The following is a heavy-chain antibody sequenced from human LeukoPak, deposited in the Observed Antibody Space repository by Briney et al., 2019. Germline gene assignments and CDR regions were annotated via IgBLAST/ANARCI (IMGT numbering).Heavy chain of an antibody. CDR2: IYTSGST. CDR1: GGSISSGSYY. V-gene: IGHV4-61*02. D-gene: IGHD5-12*01. Sequence: SETLSLTCTVSGGSISSGSYYWSWIRQPAGKGLEWIGRIYTSGSTNYNPSLKSRVTISVDTSKNQFSLKLSSVTAADTAVYYCARVGGYSDDLDIWGQGTMVTVSS. CDR3: ARVGGYSDDLDI. J-gene: IGHJ3*02.